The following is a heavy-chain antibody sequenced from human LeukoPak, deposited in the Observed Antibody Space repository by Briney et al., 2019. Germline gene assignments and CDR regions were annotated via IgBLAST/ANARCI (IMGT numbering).Heavy chain of an antibody. V-gene: IGHV4-38-2*02. J-gene: IGHJ5*01. CDR1: SYSIGSGYY. Sequence: SETLSLACTVSSYSIGSGYYWAWIRQPPGKGLEWIRCVYHSGTYYKSSLTSRVTISMDTSKNQFSLKLTSVTAADSAFYYCAKSSGGGGHDSWGQGTLVTVSS. CDR3: AKSSGGGGHDS. D-gene: IGHD6-25*01. CDR2: VYHSGT.